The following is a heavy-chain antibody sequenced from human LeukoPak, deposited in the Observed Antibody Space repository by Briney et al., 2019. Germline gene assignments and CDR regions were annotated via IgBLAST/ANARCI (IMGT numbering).Heavy chain of an antibody. CDR1: GFTFDDYG. J-gene: IGHJ5*02. CDR2: INCNCGIT. V-gene: IGHV3-20*04. Sequence: PGGSLRLSCAASGFTFDDYGMSWVGQAPGMGVEGVSGINCNCGITGYAASVKGRFTISRDNAKNSLYLQMNSLRAEDTALYYCSGGIRLGELSSWGQGTLVTVSS. CDR3: SGGIRLGELSS. D-gene: IGHD3-16*02.